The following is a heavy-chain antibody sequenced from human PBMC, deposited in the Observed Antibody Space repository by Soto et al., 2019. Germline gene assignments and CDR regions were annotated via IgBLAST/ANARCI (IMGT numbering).Heavy chain of an antibody. CDR3: ARGGPSGWFYYYGMDV. CDR2: INHSGST. V-gene: IGHV4-34*01. J-gene: IGHJ6*02. Sequence: PSETLSLTCAVYGGSFSGYYWSWIRQPPGKGLEWIGEINHSGSTNYNPSLKSRVTISVDTSKNQFSLKLSSVTAADTAVYYCARGGPSGWFYYYGMDVWGQGTTVTVS. D-gene: IGHD6-19*01. CDR1: GGSFSGYY.